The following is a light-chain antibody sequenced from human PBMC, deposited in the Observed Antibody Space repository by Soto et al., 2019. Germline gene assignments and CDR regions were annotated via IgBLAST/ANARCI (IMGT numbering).Light chain of an antibody. CDR3: SSYTTTSSLYI. Sequence: QSVLSQPASVSGSPGQSITISCTGTSSDVGVSNYVSWYQHHPGKGPKLMIYDVSYRPAGVPNRFSGSKSGSTASLTISGLQAEDEADYYCSSYTTTSSLYIFGTGTQLTVL. V-gene: IGLV2-14*03. CDR2: DVS. CDR1: SSDVGVSNY. J-gene: IGLJ1*01.